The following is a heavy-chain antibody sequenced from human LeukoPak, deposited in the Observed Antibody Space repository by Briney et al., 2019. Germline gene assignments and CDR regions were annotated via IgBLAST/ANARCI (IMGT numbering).Heavy chain of an antibody. CDR2: INPNSGGT. Sequence: GASVKVSCKASGYTFTGYYMHWGRQAPGQGLEWMGWINPNSGGTNFAQKFQGRVTMTRDTSISTAYMELSRLRSDDTAVYYCARDISGSSHPYFDYWGQGTLVTVSS. CDR3: ARDISGSSHPYFDY. V-gene: IGHV1-2*02. D-gene: IGHD1-26*01. CDR1: GYTFTGYY. J-gene: IGHJ4*02.